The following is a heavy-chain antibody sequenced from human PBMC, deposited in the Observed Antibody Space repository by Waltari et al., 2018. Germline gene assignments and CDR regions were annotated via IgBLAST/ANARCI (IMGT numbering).Heavy chain of an antibody. J-gene: IGHJ4*02. V-gene: IGHV4-34*01. CDR1: GGSFSGYY. CDR2: INHSGST. D-gene: IGHD6-19*01. CDR3: ARAGIAVAGTVSSDY. Sequence: QVQLQQWGAGLLKPSETLSLTCAVYGGSFSGYYWSWIRQPPGKGLEWIGEINHSGSTNHNPSLKSRVTISVATSKNQFSLKLSSVTAADTAVYYCARAGIAVAGTVSSDYWGQGTLVTVSS.